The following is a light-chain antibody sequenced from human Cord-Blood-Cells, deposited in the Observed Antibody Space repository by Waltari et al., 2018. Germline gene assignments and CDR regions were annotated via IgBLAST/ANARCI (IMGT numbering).Light chain of an antibody. CDR2: GAS. J-gene: IGKJ1*01. CDR3: QQYGSSPPWT. CDR1: QSVSSSY. V-gene: IGKV3-20*01. Sequence: ESVLTQSPGTLSLSPGERATLSCRASQSVSSSYLDWDQQKPGQAPRLLIYGASSRATGIPDRFSGSGSGTDFTLTISRLEPEDFAVYYCQQYGSSPPWTFGQGTKVEIK.